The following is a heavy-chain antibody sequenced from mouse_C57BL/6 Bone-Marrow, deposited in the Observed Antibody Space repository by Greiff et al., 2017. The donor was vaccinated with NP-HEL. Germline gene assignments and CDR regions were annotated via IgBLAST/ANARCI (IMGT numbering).Heavy chain of an antibody. CDR3: ARLSGSSYRYFDV. CDR2: IYPGSGNT. J-gene: IGHJ1*03. V-gene: IGHV1-76*01. D-gene: IGHD1-1*01. Sequence: QVQLQQSGAELVRPGASVKLSCKASGYTFTDYYINWVKQRPGQGLEWIARIYPGSGNTYYNEKFKGKAKLTAEKSSSTAYMQLSSLTSEDSAVYFCARLSGSSYRYFDVWGTGTTVTVSS. CDR1: GYTFTDYY.